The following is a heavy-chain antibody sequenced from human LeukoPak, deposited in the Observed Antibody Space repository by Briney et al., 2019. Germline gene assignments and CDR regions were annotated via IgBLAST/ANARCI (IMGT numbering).Heavy chain of an antibody. CDR3: ARHSSGLEWLLPFDY. V-gene: IGHV4-39*01. Sequence: SETLSLTCTVSGGSISSSSYYWGWIRQPPGKGREWIGSIYYSGSTYYNPSLKSRVTISVDTSKNQFSLKLSSVTAADTAVYYCARHSSGLEWLLPFDYWGQGTLVTVSS. J-gene: IGHJ4*02. CDR1: GGSISSSSYY. CDR2: IYYSGST. D-gene: IGHD3-3*01.